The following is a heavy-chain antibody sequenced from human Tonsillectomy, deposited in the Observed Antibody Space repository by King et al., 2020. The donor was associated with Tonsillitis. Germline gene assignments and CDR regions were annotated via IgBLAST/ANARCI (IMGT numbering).Heavy chain of an antibody. D-gene: IGHD5-18*01. J-gene: IGHJ4*02. CDR3: AQGYSRGQPEGLAY. CDR2: ISGSGGST. CDR1: GFIFNNFA. V-gene: IGHV3-23*04. Sequence: VQLVESGGGLVQPGGSLRLSCAASGFIFNNFAMSWVRQAPGKGLELVSAISGSGGSTYYADSVKGRFTISRDNSKNTLYLQMNSLRAEDTALYYSAQGYSRGQPEGLAYWGQGILVTVSS.